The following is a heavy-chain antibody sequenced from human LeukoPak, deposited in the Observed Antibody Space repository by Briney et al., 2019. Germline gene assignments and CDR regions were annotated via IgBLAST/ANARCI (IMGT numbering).Heavy chain of an antibody. D-gene: IGHD3-3*01. CDR2: IIPIFGTA. Sequence: SVKVSCKASGGTFSSYAISWVRQAPGQGLGRMGGIIPIFGTANYAQKFQGRVTITADESTSTAYMELSSQRSQDTAVYYCARDPLEGDDFWSGVNWFDPWGQGTLVTVSS. V-gene: IGHV1-69*01. J-gene: IGHJ5*02. CDR1: GGTFSSYA. CDR3: ARDPLEGDDFWSGVNWFDP.